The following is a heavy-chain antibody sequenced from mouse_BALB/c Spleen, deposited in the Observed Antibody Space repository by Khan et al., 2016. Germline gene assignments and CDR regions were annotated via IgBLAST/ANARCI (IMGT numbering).Heavy chain of an antibody. J-gene: IGHJ4*01. CDR3: ARRVYYGSSYDVMDY. D-gene: IGHD1-1*01. Sequence: QIQLVQSGPELKKPGETVKISCKASGYTFTNYGMYWVKQAPGKGLKWMGWMNTYTGESTYPDDFKGRFAFSLETSASTAYLQINNLKNEDMATYFCARRVYYGSSYDVMDYWGQGTSVTVSS. CDR2: MNTYTGES. V-gene: IGHV9-1*02. CDR1: GYTFTNYG.